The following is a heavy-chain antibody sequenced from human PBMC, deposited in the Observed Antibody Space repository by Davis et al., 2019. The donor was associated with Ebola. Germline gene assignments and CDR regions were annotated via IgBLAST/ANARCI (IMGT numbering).Heavy chain of an antibody. Sequence: GESLKISCAASGFTFSSYGMHWVRQAQGKGLEWVAVIWYDGSNKYYADSVKGRFTISRDNSKNTLYLQMNSLRAEDTAVYYCARGYYDSSGSDYWGQGTLVTVSS. CDR2: IWYDGSNK. CDR1: GFTFSSYG. V-gene: IGHV3-33*08. J-gene: IGHJ4*02. CDR3: ARGYYDSSGSDY. D-gene: IGHD3-22*01.